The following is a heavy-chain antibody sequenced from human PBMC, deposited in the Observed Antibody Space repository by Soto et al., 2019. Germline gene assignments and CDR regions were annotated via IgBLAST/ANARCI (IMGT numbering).Heavy chain of an antibody. J-gene: IGHJ4*02. CDR2: INSDGSNI. V-gene: IGHV3-74*01. Sequence: PGESLKISCEASGFTFTSFWMHWVRQVPGKGLVWVSRINSDGSNIRYADSVKGRFTVSRDNAKGTLYLQMNSLTVEDTAVYYCARDGAQIVVLGANYDYWGQGTLVTVSS. CDR1: GFTFTSFW. D-gene: IGHD2-21*01. CDR3: ARDGAQIVVLGANYDY.